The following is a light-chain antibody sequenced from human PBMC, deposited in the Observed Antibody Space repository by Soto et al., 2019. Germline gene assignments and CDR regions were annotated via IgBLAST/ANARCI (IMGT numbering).Light chain of an antibody. V-gene: IGLV1-40*01. CDR3: QSYDRSLSGSRV. J-gene: IGLJ1*01. CDR1: SSNIGAGYD. CDR2: DNS. Sequence: QAVVTQPPSVSGAPGQRVTISCTGSSSNIGAGYDVHWYQQLPGTAPKLLIYDNSNRPSGVPDRFSGSKSGTSASLAITGLQAEDEADYYSQSYDRSLSGSRVFGTGTKLTV.